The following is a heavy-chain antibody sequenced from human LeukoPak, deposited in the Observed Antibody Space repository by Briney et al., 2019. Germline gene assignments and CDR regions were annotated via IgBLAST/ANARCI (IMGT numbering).Heavy chain of an antibody. CDR3: ARGVYYYHSAGYYDFDY. Sequence: ASVKVSCKASGGTFSSYAISWVRQAPGQGLQWMGMINPGAGTTTYAQNFQGRVAMTRDTSSTTVYMELSSLRFDDTALYYCARGVYYYHSAGYYDFDYWGQGTLVTVSS. J-gene: IGHJ4*02. V-gene: IGHV1-46*01. CDR1: GGTFSSYA. CDR2: INPGAGTT. D-gene: IGHD3-22*01.